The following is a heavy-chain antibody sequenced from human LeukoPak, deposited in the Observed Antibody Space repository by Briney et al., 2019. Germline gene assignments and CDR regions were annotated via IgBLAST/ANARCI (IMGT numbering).Heavy chain of an antibody. Sequence: GGSLRLSSAASVFTFSSYSMNCGRQAPGKGLEWVSSISSSSSYIYYADSVKGRFTISRDNAKNSLYLQMNSLRAEDTAVYYCARDLGTGTMDVWGKGTTVTVSS. CDR1: VFTFSSYS. D-gene: IGHD1-1*01. J-gene: IGHJ6*03. V-gene: IGHV3-21*01. CDR2: ISSSSSYI. CDR3: ARDLGTGTMDV.